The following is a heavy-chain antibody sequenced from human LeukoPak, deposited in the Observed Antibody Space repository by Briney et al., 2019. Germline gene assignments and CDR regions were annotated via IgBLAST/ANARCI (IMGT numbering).Heavy chain of an antibody. V-gene: IGHV1-2*02. D-gene: IGHD6-19*01. J-gene: IGHJ6*03. CDR3: ARCVSSGWPYYYYYYMDV. Sequence: GASVKVSCKASGYTFTGYYMHWVRQAPGQGLEWMGWINPNSGGTNYAQKFQGRVTMTRDTSISTAYMELRSLRSDDTAVYYCARCVSSGWPYYYYYYMDVWGKGTTVTVSS. CDR2: INPNSGGT. CDR1: GYTFTGYY.